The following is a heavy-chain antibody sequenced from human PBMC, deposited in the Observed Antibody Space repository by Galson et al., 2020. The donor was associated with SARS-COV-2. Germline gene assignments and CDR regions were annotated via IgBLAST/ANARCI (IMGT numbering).Heavy chain of an antibody. Sequence: SQASETMSPTCAVYGGSFSDYYWSWIRQSPGRGLEWIGEITHSGSTSYNPSLKSRATISVDTAKNQFSLKMRSVTAADTAVYYCARGTRDITMIVVVMTSVSCYVDHWGQGALVTVSS. CDR3: ARGTRDITMIVVVMTSVSCYVDH. CDR2: ITHSGST. CDR1: GGSFSDYY. J-gene: IGHJ4*03. D-gene: IGHD3-22*01. V-gene: IGHV4-34*01.